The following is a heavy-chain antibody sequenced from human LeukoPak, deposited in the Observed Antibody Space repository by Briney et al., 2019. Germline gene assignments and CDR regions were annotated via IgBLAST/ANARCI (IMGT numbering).Heavy chain of an antibody. CDR2: ISGSGGST. V-gene: IGHV3-23*01. CDR3: AKGPGIAAVGSYDY. Sequence: GGSLRLSCAASGFTFSSYAMSWVRQAPGKGLEWVSAISGSGGSTYYADSEKGRFTISRDNSKNTLYLQMNSLRAEDTAVYYCAKGPGIAAVGSYDYWGQGTLVTVSS. D-gene: IGHD6-13*01. CDR1: GFTFSSYA. J-gene: IGHJ4*02.